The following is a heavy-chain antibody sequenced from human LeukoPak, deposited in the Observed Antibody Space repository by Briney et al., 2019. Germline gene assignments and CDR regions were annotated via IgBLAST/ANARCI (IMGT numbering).Heavy chain of an antibody. Sequence: SETLSLTCTVSGASISSSSYYWGWIRQPPGKGLEWIGNIYYSGSTYYNPSLKSRVTISADTSKNQFSLKLSSVTAADSAMYYCARLGSSAPLYYFDYWGQGTLVTVSS. CDR3: ARLGSSAPLYYFDY. D-gene: IGHD6-19*01. CDR2: IYYSGST. J-gene: IGHJ4*02. CDR1: GASISSSSYY. V-gene: IGHV4-39*01.